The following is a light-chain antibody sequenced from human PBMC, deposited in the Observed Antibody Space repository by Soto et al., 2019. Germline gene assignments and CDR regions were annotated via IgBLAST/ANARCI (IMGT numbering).Light chain of an antibody. J-gene: IGKJ2*01. CDR3: HQYGNGAYT. Sequence: EVVLTQSPDTLSLSPGETATLSCRASQSLRPTYVAWYQQKPGQAPRLLIYGASFRATDIPNRFSGRGSGTDFTLSISRLEPEDFAVYYCHQYGNGAYTFGQGTK. CDR1: QSLRPTY. V-gene: IGKV3-20*01. CDR2: GAS.